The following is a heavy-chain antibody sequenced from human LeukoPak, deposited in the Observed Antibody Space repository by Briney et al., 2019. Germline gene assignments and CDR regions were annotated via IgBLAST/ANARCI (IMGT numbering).Heavy chain of an antibody. CDR1: GFTFSSYG. J-gene: IGHJ6*02. D-gene: IGHD3-10*01. Sequence: GGSLRLSCAASGFTFSSYGMHWVRQAPGKGLEWVAVISYDGSNKYYADSVKGRFTISRDNSKNTLYLQMNSLRAEDTAVYYCAKDRRITMARGANPYYYYGMDVWGQGTTVTVSS. CDR3: AKDRRITMARGANPYYYYGMDV. CDR2: ISYDGSNK. V-gene: IGHV3-30*18.